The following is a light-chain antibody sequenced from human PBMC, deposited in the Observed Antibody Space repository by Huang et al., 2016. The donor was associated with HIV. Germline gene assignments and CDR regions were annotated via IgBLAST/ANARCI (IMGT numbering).Light chain of an antibody. Sequence: EIVMTQSPATLSVSPGERVTLSCRASQSLSSQLAWYQQKRGQAPRRLIYGGSTRATDIPAKCSGSGAGTDFTLTINSLQSEDFATYYCQQYNDWPLTFGQGTEVEIK. V-gene: IGKV3-15*01. CDR1: QSLSSQ. J-gene: IGKJ1*01. CDR2: GGS. CDR3: QQYNDWPLT.